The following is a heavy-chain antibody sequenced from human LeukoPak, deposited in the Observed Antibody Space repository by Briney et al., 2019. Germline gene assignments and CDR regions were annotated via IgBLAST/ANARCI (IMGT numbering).Heavy chain of an antibody. D-gene: IGHD3-22*01. CDR2: IYSGGST. V-gene: IGHV3-53*01. J-gene: IGHJ4*02. CDR3: ASGRYDSSGYAVY. Sequence: GGSLRLSCAASGFTVSSSDMTWVRQAPGKGLEWVSVIYSGGSTDYADSVKGRFTISRDTSKNTLYLQMNSLRADDTAVYYCASGRYDSSGYAVYWGQGTLVTVSS. CDR1: GFTVSSSD.